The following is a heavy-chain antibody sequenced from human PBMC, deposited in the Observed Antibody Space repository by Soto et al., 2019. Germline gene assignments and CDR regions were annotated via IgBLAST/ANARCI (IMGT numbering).Heavy chain of an antibody. J-gene: IGHJ4*02. CDR2: ISGSGGST. V-gene: IGHV3-23*01. CDR1: GFTFSSYA. Sequence: EVQLLESGGGLVQPGGSLRLSCAASGFTFSSYAMSWVRQAPGKGLEWVSAISGSGGSTYYADSVKGRFTISRDNSKNTLYLQMNSLRAEDTAVYYCAKAPLYCSGGSCYSTFDYWCQGTLVTVSS. CDR3: AKAPLYCSGGSCYSTFDY. D-gene: IGHD2-15*01.